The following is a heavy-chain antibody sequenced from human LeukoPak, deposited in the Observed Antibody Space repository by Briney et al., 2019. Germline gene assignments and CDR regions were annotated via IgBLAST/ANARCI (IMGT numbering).Heavy chain of an antibody. CDR1: GFTFSSYW. D-gene: IGHD6-13*01. J-gene: IGHJ4*02. V-gene: IGHV3-7*01. CDR3: ARLVLSRTWFDDF. Sequence: PGGSLRLSCAAAGFTFSSYWMSSVRQALGKGLEWVANIKGDGSAKYYVDSVKGRFTITRDNAKSSLFLQMNSLRAEDTAVYYCARLVLSRTWFDDFWGQGTLVTVSS. CDR2: IKGDGSAK.